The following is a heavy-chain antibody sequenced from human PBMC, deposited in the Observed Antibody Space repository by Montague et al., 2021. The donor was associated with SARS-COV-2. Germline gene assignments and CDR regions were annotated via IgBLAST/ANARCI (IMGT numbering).Heavy chain of an antibody. Sequence: CAISGDSVSLVALLPSYSLPWYWVRQSPSRVFDRLPSTYYRSKWYNDSAPSVSGRATVKPDTSRNQFSLHLDSVTPEDTALYFCARKMDSSFDVWGKGTMVIVSS. J-gene: IGHJ3*01. CDR3: ARKMDSSFDV. D-gene: IGHD2-2*03. V-gene: IGHV6-1*01. CDR1: GDSVSLVALLPSYSLP. CDR2: TYYRSKWYN.